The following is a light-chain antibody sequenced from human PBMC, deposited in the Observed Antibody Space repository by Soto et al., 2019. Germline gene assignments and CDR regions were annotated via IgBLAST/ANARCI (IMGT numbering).Light chain of an antibody. CDR1: QSVASNY. CDR3: QQYGISPPYT. CDR2: GAS. V-gene: IGKV3-20*01. Sequence: EIVLTQSPGTLSLSPGERATLSCRASQSVASNYLAWYQQKSGQTPRLLIYGASNRATNIPDRLSGSGSGTEFTLTISSLEPEDFAVYYCQQYGISPPYTFGQGTKLAIK. J-gene: IGKJ2*01.